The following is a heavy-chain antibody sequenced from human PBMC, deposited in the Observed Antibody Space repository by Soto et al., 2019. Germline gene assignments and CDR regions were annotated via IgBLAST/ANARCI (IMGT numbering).Heavy chain of an antibody. J-gene: IGHJ6*02. V-gene: IGHV4-31*03. CDR2: IYYSGST. D-gene: IGHD6-6*01. CDR3: ARDRRGSSRHSYYGMDV. Sequence: QVQLQESGPGLEKPSQTLSLSCTVSGGSISSGGYYWSWIRQHPGKGLEWIGYIYYSGSTYYNPSLKSRVTISVDTSKNQFSLKLSSVTAADTAVYYCARDRRGSSRHSYYGMDVWGQGTTVTVSS. CDR1: GGSISSGGYY.